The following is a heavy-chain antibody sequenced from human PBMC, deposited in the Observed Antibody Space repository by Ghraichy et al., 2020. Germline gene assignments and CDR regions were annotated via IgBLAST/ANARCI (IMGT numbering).Heavy chain of an antibody. Sequence: SQTLSLTCTVSGGSISSSNYYWGWIRQPPGKGLEWNGSVHHTGSTYYNPSLGSRVTISVDKSKNQFFLKINSVTAADTAVYYCAGSFTVIRYIDLWGRGTLVTVSS. J-gene: IGHJ2*01. CDR2: VHHTGST. CDR3: AGSFTVIRYIDL. CDR1: GGSISSSNYY. V-gene: IGHV4-39*01. D-gene: IGHD4-23*01.